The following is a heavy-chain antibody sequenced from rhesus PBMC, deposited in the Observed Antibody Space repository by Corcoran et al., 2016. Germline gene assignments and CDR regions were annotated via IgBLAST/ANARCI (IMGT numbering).Heavy chain of an antibody. V-gene: IGHV4-76*01. CDR3: ARSRAGTTWANDY. Sequence: QVQLQESGPGLVKPSETLSLTCAVSGDSVSGGFDWTWIRQPPGKGLEWIGYISGRSGNTGYSPSVTQRVTISKDTSKNQFSLLLTSVTAADTAVYYCARSRAGTTWANDYWGQGVLVTVSS. D-gene: IGHD1-20*01. J-gene: IGHJ4*01. CDR1: GDSVSGGFD. CDR2: ISGRSGNT.